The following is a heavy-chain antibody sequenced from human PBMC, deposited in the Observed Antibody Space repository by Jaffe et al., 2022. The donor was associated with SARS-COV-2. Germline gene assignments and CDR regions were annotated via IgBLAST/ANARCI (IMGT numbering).Heavy chain of an antibody. CDR1: GGTINNTTYY. Sequence: QLQLQESGPGLVNPSETLSLTCTVSGGTINNTTYYWGWIRQPPGKGLEWLGSAHYDGTTYYNPSLKSRLTISVDTSKSQFSLRLTSVTAADTAVFYCARHSSYYDSSGYVKTSPDYWGPGTLVTVSS. CDR2: AHYDGTT. CDR3: ARHSSYYDSSGYVKTSPDY. D-gene: IGHD3-22*01. V-gene: IGHV4-39*01. J-gene: IGHJ4*02.